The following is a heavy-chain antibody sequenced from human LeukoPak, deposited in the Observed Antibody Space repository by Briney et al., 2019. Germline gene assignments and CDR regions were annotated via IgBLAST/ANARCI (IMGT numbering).Heavy chain of an antibody. CDR1: GFTFSNYG. V-gene: IGHV3-33*06. Sequence: GGSLRLFCAASGFTFSNYGIHWVRQAPGKGLEWVAVVYHDGGNKFYTDSVKGRFTISRDNSKNTVSLQMSSLRAEDTAVYYCAKDRWQWLLDVWGKGTTVTVSS. J-gene: IGHJ6*04. CDR2: VYHDGGNK. CDR3: AKDRWQWLLDV. D-gene: IGHD6-19*01.